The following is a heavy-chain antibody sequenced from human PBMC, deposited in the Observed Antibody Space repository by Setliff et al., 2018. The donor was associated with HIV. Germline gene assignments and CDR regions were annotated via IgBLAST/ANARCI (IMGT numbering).Heavy chain of an antibody. D-gene: IGHD6-19*01. CDR2: IPHNGGT. V-gene: IGHV4-38-2*02. J-gene: IGHJ4*02. Sequence: SETLSLTCAVSGYSIGSGSFWGWIRQPPGKGLEWIATIPHNGGTYYNPDPSLTGRVTISVDTSKNQFSLKLSSVTAADTAVYYCARDYWVAGLDSWGQGTLVTVSS. CDR1: GYSIGSGSF. CDR3: ARDYWVAGLDS.